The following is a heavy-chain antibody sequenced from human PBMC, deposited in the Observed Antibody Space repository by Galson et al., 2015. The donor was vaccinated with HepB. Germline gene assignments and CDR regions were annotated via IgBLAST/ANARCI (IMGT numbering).Heavy chain of an antibody. CDR2: FDPEDGET. CDR1: GYTLTELS. J-gene: IGHJ4*02. D-gene: IGHD1-26*01. V-gene: IGHV1-24*01. Sequence: SVKVSCKVSGYTLTELSMHWVRQAPGKGLEWMGGFDPEDGETIYAQKFQGRVTMTEDTSTDTAYMELSSLRSEDTAVYYCATGKTDSGSYYVLDYWGQGTLVTVSS. CDR3: ATGKTDSGSYYVLDY.